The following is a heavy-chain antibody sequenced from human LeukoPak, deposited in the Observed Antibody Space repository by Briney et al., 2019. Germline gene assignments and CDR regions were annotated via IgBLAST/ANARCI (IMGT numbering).Heavy chain of an antibody. J-gene: IGHJ5*02. CDR2: TSTYNGET. Sequence: ASVKVSCKTSGYTFSSYGINWVRQAPGQGLEWMGWTSTYNGETHYGQKVQGRVPMTPDTSTNTAYMELRSLTSDDTAVYYCVRGILSDDTLTGPWGQGTLVTVSS. D-gene: IGHD3-9*01. V-gene: IGHV1-18*01. CDR1: GYTFSSYG. CDR3: VRGILSDDTLTGP.